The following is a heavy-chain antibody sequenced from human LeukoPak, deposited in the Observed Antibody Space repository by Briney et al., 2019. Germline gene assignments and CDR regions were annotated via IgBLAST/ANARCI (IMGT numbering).Heavy chain of an antibody. Sequence: GGSLRLSCAASGFTFSRYAMHWVRQAPGQGLESVSAISSNGGSTYYANSVKGRFTISRDNSKNTLYLQMGSLRAEDLAVYYCARDFGLTGKVDYWGQGTLVTVSS. V-gene: IGHV3-64*01. CDR2: ISSNGGST. CDR1: GFTFSRYA. J-gene: IGHJ4*02. CDR3: ARDFGLTGKVDY. D-gene: IGHD1-20*01.